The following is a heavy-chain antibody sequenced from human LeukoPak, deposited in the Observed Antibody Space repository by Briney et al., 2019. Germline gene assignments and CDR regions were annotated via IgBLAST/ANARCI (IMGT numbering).Heavy chain of an antibody. D-gene: IGHD5-24*01. CDR1: GGSISSGSYY. Sequence: SETLSLTCTVSGGSISSGSYYWSWIRQPAGKGLEWIGRIYTSGSTNYNPSLKSRVTISVDTSKNQFSLKLSSVTAADTAVYYCARERRGWLQIENFDYWGQGTLVTVSS. J-gene: IGHJ4*02. V-gene: IGHV4-61*02. CDR2: IYTSGST. CDR3: ARERRGWLQIENFDY.